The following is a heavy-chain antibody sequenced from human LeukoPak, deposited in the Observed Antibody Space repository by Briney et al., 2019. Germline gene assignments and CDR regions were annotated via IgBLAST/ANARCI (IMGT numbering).Heavy chain of an antibody. J-gene: IGHJ4*02. CDR1: GFTFSSYA. D-gene: IGHD6-13*01. CDR2: ISYDGSNK. V-gene: IGHV3-30*04. CDR3: ARGRGFLQQQLVLDY. Sequence: PGGSLRLSCAASGFTFSSYAVHWVRQAPGKGLEWVAVISYDGSNKYYADSVKGRFTISRDNSKNTLYLQMNSLRAEDTAVYYCARGRGFLQQQLVLDYWGQGTLVTVSS.